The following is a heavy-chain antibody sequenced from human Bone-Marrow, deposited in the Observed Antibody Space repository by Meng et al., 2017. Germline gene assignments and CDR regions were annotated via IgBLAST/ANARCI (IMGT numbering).Heavy chain of an antibody. CDR1: GYSFISFY. Sequence: ASVKVSCKTSGYSFISFYIHWVRQAPGQGLEWMAVVNPSGGSTAYAPRFQDRVTMTSDMSTSTFFMELSSLRPEDTAVYYCARPGGYSSNWPLQHWGQGTLV. CDR2: VNPSGGST. J-gene: IGHJ1*01. CDR3: ARPGGYSSNWPLQH. D-gene: IGHD6-13*01. V-gene: IGHV1-46*01.